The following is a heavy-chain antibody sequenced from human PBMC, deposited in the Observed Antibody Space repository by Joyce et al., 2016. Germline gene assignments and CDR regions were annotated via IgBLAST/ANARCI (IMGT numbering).Heavy chain of an antibody. Sequence: EVQLVESGGGLVQPGGSLRLSCAASGFTFSSYSMTWVRQAPGKGLGWVSYISSSSSTIYYADSVKGRFTISRDNAKNSLYLQMNSLRAEDTAVYYCAKADYGDKIDAFDIWGQGTMVTVSS. CDR3: AKADYGDKIDAFDI. D-gene: IGHD4-17*01. CDR2: ISSSSSTI. V-gene: IGHV3-48*01. J-gene: IGHJ3*02. CDR1: GFTFSSYS.